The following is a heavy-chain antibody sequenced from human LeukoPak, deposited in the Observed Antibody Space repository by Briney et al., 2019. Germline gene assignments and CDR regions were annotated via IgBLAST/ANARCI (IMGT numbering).Heavy chain of an antibody. CDR3: ARGRPITIFT. D-gene: IGHD3-9*01. V-gene: IGHV1-2*02. CDR2: INPKSGGT. CDR1: GYTFTDCY. J-gene: IGHJ5*02. Sequence: ASMKVSCKTSGYTFTDCYMNWVRQAPGQGLEWMGWINPKSGGTNYAQKFQGRVTMTRDTSISTAYMELSRLRSDDTAVYYCARGRPITIFTWGQGTLVTVSS.